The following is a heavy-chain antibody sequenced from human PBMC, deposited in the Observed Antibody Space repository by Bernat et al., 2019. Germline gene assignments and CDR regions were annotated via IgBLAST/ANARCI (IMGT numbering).Heavy chain of an antibody. V-gene: IGHV3-30*18. CDR2: VSYDGSNQ. Sequence: QVQLVESGGGVVQPGRSLRLSCAASGFTFNNYGMHWVRQAPGKGLEWVAAVSYDGSNQYYADYVKGRFTVSRDNSKDTLYLQVNSLGAEDTAVYYCAKDSGGTKYFYYMDVWGQGATVTVSS. J-gene: IGHJ6*03. CDR3: AKDSGGTKYFYYMDV. D-gene: IGHD3-10*01. CDR1: GFTFNNYG.